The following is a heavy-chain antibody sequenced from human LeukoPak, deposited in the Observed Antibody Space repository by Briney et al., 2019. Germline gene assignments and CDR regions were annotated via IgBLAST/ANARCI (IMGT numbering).Heavy chain of an antibody. J-gene: IGHJ4*02. CDR2: IYHSGST. V-gene: IGHV4-30-2*01. Sequence: SQTLSLTCAVSGGSISSGGYSWSWIRQPPGKGLEWIGYIYHSGSTYYNPSLKSRVTISVDRSKNQFSLKLSSVTAADTAVYYCARGVWFGELFPLVFDYWGQGTLVTVSS. D-gene: IGHD3-10*01. CDR3: ARGVWFGELFPLVFDY. CDR1: GGSISSGGYS.